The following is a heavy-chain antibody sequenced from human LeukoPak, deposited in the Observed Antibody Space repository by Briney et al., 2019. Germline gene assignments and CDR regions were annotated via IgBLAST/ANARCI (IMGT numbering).Heavy chain of an antibody. CDR1: GYTFTNFG. CDR3: ARDRDYGDYNTQDLFVY. Sequence: ASVKVSCKASGYTFTNFGISSVRQAPEQGLEWMGWISAYNGNTNYAQRLQGRVTMTTDTSTSTAYMELRSLRSDDTAVYYCARDRDYGDYNTQDLFVYWGQGTLVTVSS. J-gene: IGHJ4*02. CDR2: ISAYNGNT. D-gene: IGHD4-17*01. V-gene: IGHV1-18*01.